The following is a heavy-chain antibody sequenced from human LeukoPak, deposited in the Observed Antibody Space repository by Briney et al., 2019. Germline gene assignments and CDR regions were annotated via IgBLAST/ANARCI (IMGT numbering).Heavy chain of an antibody. CDR3: ARSRGLSGSYDY. CDR1: GFTFSSYG. J-gene: IGHJ4*02. V-gene: IGHV3-30*02. Sequence: GGSLRLSCAASGFTFSSYGMHWVRQAPGKGLEWVAFIQYDGSNKYYADSVKGRFTISRDNSKSTLYLQMNSLRAEDTAVYYCARSRGLSGSYDYWGQGTLVTVSS. D-gene: IGHD1-26*01. CDR2: IQYDGSNK.